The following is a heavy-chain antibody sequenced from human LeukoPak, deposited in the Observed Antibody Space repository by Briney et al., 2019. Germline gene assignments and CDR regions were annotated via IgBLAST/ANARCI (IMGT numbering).Heavy chain of an antibody. J-gene: IGHJ4*02. CDR2: IYHSGST. D-gene: IGHD3-22*01. CDR1: GGSISSGGYY. V-gene: IGHV4-30-2*01. Sequence: SETLSLTCTVSGGSISSGGYYRSWIRQPPGKGLEWIGYIYHSGSTYYNPSLKSRVTISVDRSKNQFSLKLSSVTAADTAVYYCARESGYYSTADYWGQGTLVTVSS. CDR3: ARESGYYSTADY.